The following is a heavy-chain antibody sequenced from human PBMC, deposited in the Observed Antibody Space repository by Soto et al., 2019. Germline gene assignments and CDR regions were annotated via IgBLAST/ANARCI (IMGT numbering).Heavy chain of an antibody. CDR3: ERERSTVISKADFAY. J-gene: IGHJ4*02. D-gene: IGHD2-2*01. CDR1: WGTSINRSCC. Sequence: RTVAWGTSINRSCCCVFKQQTPGKGLEWIGSVYYRGRSYSKSSVKSRVTISVDTSKNPFSLNLNSVTASDTAVYFCERERSTVISKADFAYWGTGAVVPVS. CDR2: VYYRGRS. V-gene: IGHV4-39*02.